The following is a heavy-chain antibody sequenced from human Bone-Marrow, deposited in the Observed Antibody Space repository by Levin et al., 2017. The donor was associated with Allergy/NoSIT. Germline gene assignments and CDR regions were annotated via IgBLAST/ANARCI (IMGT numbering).Heavy chain of an antibody. Sequence: KSSETLSLTCAVSGYSISSGYYWGWIRQPPGKGLEWIGSVHHSGSIYYNPSLKSRVTVSVDTSKNQFSLNLSSVTAADTAVYYCARDQGANAFEYWGRGTLVSVSS. J-gene: IGHJ4*02. CDR1: GYSISSGYY. CDR2: VHHSGSI. V-gene: IGHV4-38-2*02. CDR3: ARDQGANAFEY. D-gene: IGHD2-8*01.